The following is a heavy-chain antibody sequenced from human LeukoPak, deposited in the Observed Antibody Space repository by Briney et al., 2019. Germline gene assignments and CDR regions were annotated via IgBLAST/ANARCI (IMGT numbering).Heavy chain of an antibody. J-gene: IGHJ4*02. CDR1: GFTFSSYA. Sequence: PGGSLRLSCAASGFTFSSYAMHWVRQAPGKGLEWVAVISYDGSNKYYADSVKGRFTISRDNSKNTLYLQMNSLRAGDTAIYYCAKAMGATLFDYWGQGTLVTVSS. D-gene: IGHD1-26*01. CDR2: ISYDGSNK. CDR3: AKAMGATLFDY. V-gene: IGHV3-30*04.